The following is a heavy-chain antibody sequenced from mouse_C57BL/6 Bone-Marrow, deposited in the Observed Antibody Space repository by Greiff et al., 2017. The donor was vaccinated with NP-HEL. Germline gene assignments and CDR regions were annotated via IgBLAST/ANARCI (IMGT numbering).Heavy chain of an antibody. CDR2: ISNGGGST. CDR1: GFTFSDYY. V-gene: IGHV5-12*01. CDR3: ARQGLSTVVGMDY. J-gene: IGHJ4*01. Sequence: EVKLVESGGGLVQPGGSLKLSCAASGFTFSDYYMYWVRQTPEKRLEWVAYISNGGGSTYYPDTVKGRFTISRDNAKNTLYLQMSRLKSEDTAMYYCARQGLSTVVGMDYWGQGTSVTVSS. D-gene: IGHD1-1*01.